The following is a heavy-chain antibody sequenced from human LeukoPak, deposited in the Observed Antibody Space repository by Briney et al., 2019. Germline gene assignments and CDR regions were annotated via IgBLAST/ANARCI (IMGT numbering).Heavy chain of an antibody. D-gene: IGHD1-26*01. V-gene: IGHV3-30*02. Sequence: GGSLRLSCATSGFIFSSYGIHWVRQAPGKGLEWVAFIRYDGSDKYYANSVKGRFTISRDNSKNKVYLQMNSLRAEDTAVYYCAKDAWEVGATSEIDYWGQGTLVTVSS. CDR1: GFIFSSYG. CDR2: IRYDGSDK. CDR3: AKDAWEVGATSEIDY. J-gene: IGHJ4*02.